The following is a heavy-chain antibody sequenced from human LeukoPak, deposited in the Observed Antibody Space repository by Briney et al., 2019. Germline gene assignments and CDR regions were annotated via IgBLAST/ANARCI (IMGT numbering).Heavy chain of an antibody. CDR1: GYSISSGYY. J-gene: IGHJ6*03. CDR2: IYHSGST. CDR3: ARMGDYYYMDV. V-gene: IGHV4-38-2*01. Sequence: SETLSLTCAVSGYSISSGYYWGWIWQPPGKGLEWIGSIYHSGSTYYNPSLKSRVTISVDTSKNQFSLKLSSVTAADTAVYYCARMGDYYYMDVWGKGTTVTVSS.